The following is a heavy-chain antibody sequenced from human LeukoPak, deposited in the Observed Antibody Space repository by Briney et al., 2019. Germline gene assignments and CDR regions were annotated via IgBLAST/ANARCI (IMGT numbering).Heavy chain of an antibody. CDR2: IVVGSGNT. V-gene: IGHV1-58*02. Sequence: GTSVKVSCKASGFTFTSSAMQWVRQARGQRLEWTGWIVVGSGNTNYAQKFQERVTITRDMSTSTAYMELSSLRSEDTAVYYCAAENDYYDSSGYYPYYFDYWGQGTLVTVSS. CDR1: GFTFTSSA. J-gene: IGHJ4*02. D-gene: IGHD3-22*01. CDR3: AAENDYYDSSGYYPYYFDY.